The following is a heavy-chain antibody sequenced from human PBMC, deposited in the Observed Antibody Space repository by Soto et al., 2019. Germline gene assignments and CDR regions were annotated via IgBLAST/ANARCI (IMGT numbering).Heavy chain of an antibody. D-gene: IGHD4-17*01. CDR3: TTDRPSRLRKPRV. V-gene: IGHV3-15*01. J-gene: IGHJ4*02. CDR1: GLTFSDAY. CDR2: IKTKTDGGAT. Sequence: EGQLVESGGGLVKPGGSLKLSCEGSGLTFSDAYMSWVRQAPGKGLEWVGRIKTKTDGGATEYAAPVKGRFNISRDASKNTLYVEMNSLKTEDKAVYYCTTDRPSRLRKPRVWGQGTLVTVSS.